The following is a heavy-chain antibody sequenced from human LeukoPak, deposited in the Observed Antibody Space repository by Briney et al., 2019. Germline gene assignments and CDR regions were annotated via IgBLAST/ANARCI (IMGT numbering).Heavy chain of an antibody. CDR1: GFTFSNYA. CDR3: AEDLTMMTGVKYFQH. J-gene: IGHJ1*01. D-gene: IGHD4-17*01. CDR2: ITASGDST. V-gene: IGHV3-23*01. Sequence: GGSLRLSCAASGFTFSNYAMSWVRQAPGKGLEWVSGITASGDSTYSADSVKGRFTISRDNSKNTLYLEMNSLRAEDAAVYCCAEDLTMMTGVKYFQHWGQGTQVTVS.